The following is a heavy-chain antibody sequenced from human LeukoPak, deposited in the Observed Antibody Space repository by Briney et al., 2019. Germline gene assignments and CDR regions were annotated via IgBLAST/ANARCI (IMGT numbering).Heavy chain of an antibody. CDR3: ARGTEGPYGSGSTLYWYFDL. CDR1: GGTFSSYA. CDR2: IIPILGIA. Sequence: AAVKVSCKASGGTFSSYAISWVRQAPGQGLEWMGRIIPILGIANYAQKFQGRVTITADKSTSTDYMELSSLRSEDTAVYYCARGTEGPYGSGSTLYWYFDLWGRGTLVTVSS. D-gene: IGHD3-10*01. J-gene: IGHJ2*01. V-gene: IGHV1-69*04.